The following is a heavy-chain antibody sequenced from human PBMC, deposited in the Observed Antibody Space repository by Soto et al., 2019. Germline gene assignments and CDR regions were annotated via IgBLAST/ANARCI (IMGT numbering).Heavy chain of an antibody. CDR1: GGTFSSYL. CDR3: ARAKYRGGSWNFWVNWFDP. D-gene: IGHD3-10*01. Sequence: QVQLVQSGAEVKKPGSSVKVSCKASGGTFSSYLFSWVRQAPGQGLEWMGGMIPIFGTANYAQKFQDRVMTTADQSTTQSDMEVSNLRPEDTAVYSCARAKYRGGSWNFWVNWFDPWGQVTLSSLSS. V-gene: IGHV1-69*01. J-gene: IGHJ5*02. CDR2: MIPIFGTA.